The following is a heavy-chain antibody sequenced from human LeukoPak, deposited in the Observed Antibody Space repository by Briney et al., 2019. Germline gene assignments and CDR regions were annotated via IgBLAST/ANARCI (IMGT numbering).Heavy chain of an antibody. CDR1: GASISTYY. J-gene: IGHJ3*01. D-gene: IGHD6-13*01. Sequence: SETLSLTCTASGASISTYYWSWIRQPPGRGLQWIGYIFYSGSTNCNPSLESRVTISLDTSKNQFSLKLTSVTAADTAVYYCARESVAAAGTKAFDVWGQGTMVTVSS. CDR3: ARESVAAAGTKAFDV. V-gene: IGHV4-59*01. CDR2: IFYSGST.